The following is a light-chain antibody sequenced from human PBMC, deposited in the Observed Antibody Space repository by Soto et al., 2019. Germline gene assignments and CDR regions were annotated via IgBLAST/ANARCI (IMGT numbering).Light chain of an antibody. V-gene: IGKV3-15*01. J-gene: IGKJ1*01. CDR3: QQYNDWPPTWT. CDR1: PSVSSN. Sequence: EIVMTQSPATLSVSPGERATLSCRASPSVSSNLAWYQQKPGQAPRLLIYGASTRATGIPARFSGSGSGTEFTLTISSLQSEDFAIYYCQQYNDWPPTWTFGPGTKVEIK. CDR2: GAS.